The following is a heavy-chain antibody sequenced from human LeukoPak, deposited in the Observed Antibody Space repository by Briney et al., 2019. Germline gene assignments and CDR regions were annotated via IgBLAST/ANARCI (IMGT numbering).Heavy chain of an antibody. CDR2: ISSSSSTI. CDR3: ARAAYDFWSGYYIHYFDY. CDR1: GFTFSSYS. D-gene: IGHD3-3*01. V-gene: IGHV3-48*04. J-gene: IGHJ4*02. Sequence: PGRSLRLSCAASGFTFSSYSMNWVRQAPGKGLEWVSYISSSSSTIYYADSVKGRFTISRDNAKNTLYLQMNSLRAEDTAVYYCARAAYDFWSGYYIHYFDYWGQGTLVTVSS.